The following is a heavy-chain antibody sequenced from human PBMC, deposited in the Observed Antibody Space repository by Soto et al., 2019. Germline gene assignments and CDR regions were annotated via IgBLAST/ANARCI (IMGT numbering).Heavy chain of an antibody. V-gene: IGHV1-24*01. CDR3: ATRGYCSSTSCQNWFDP. D-gene: IGHD2-2*01. CDR2: FDPEDGET. CDR1: GYTLTELS. J-gene: IGHJ5*02. Sequence: VASVKVSCKVSGYTLTELSMHWVRQAPGKGLEWMGGFDPEDGETIYAQKFQGRVTMTEDTSTDTAYMELSSLRSEDTAVYYCATRGYCSSTSCQNWFDPWGQGTLVTVSS.